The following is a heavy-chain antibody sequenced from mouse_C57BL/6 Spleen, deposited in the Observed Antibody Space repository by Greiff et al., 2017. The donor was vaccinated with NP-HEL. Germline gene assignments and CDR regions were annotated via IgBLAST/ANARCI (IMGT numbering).Heavy chain of an antibody. V-gene: IGHV1-52*01. CDR2: IDPSDSET. J-gene: IGHJ1*03. D-gene: IGHD2-3*01. CDR3: ARDDGYSWYFDV. Sequence: QVQLQQPGAELVRPGSSVKLSCKASGYTFTSYWMHWVKQRPIQGLEWIGNIDPSDSETHYNQKFKDKATLTVDKSSSTAYMQLSSLTSEDSAVYYCARDDGYSWYFDVWGTGTTVTVSS. CDR1: GYTFTSYW.